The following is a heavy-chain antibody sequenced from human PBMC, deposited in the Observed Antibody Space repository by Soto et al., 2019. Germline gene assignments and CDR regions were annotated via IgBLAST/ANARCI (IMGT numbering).Heavy chain of an antibody. D-gene: IGHD3-10*01. J-gene: IGHJ6*02. CDR2: INAGNGNT. CDR1: GYTFTRYA. Sequence: QVQLVQSGAEEKKPGGSVKVSCKASGYTFTRYAMHWVRQAPRQRLEWMGWINAGNGNTKYSQKFQGRVTITRDTSASTAYMELSSLRSEDTAVYYCAREGLLWFGESFYGMDVWGQGTTVTVSS. CDR3: AREGLLWFGESFYGMDV. V-gene: IGHV1-3*05.